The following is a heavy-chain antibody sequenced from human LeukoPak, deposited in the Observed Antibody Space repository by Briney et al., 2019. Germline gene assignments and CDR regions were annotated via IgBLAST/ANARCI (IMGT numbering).Heavy chain of an antibody. CDR1: GFTFSSYS. V-gene: IGHV3-21*01. J-gene: IGHJ4*02. CDR2: ISSSSSYI. Sequence: GGSLRLPCAASGFTFSSYSMNWVRQAPGKGLEWVSSISSSSSYIYYADSVKGRFTVSRDNAKNSLYLQMNSLRAEGTAVYYCASADYDFWSGYPPSPDYWGQGTLVTVSS. D-gene: IGHD3-3*01. CDR3: ASADYDFWSGYPPSPDY.